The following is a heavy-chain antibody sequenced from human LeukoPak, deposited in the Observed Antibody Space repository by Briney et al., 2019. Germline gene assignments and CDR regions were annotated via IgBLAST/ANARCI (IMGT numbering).Heavy chain of an antibody. V-gene: IGHV5-51*01. CDR3: ARSPRESDY. J-gene: IGHJ4*02. Sequence: GESLKISYKGSGYSFTSYWIAWVRQMPGKGLEWMGIIYPGDSETRYSPSFQGQVTISADKSIGTAYLQWSSLKASDTAMYYCARSPRESDYWGQGTLVTVSS. CDR1: GYSFTSYW. CDR2: IYPGDSET.